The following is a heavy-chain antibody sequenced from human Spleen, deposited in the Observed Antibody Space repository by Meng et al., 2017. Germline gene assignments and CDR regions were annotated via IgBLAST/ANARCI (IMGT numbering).Heavy chain of an antibody. Sequence: GESLKISCAASGFTFSDYYMSWIRQAPGKGLEWVSYISSSGSTIYYADSVKGRFTISSDNAKNSLYLQMNSLRAEDTAVYYCARDLGSSGYFDYWGQGTLVTVSS. D-gene: IGHD3-22*01. CDR1: GFTFSDYY. CDR3: ARDLGSSGYFDY. CDR2: ISSSGSTI. V-gene: IGHV3-11*04. J-gene: IGHJ4*02.